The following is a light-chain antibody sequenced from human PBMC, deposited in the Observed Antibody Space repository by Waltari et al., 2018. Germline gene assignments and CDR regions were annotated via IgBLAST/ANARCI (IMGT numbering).Light chain of an antibody. Sequence: QSALTQPRSVSGSPGQSVTISCTGTSSDVGGYNYVSWYQQHPGKAPKLMIYDVSKRPAGFPDRFSGSKSGNTASLTISGLQAEDEADYYCCSYAGSYNWVFGGGTKLTVL. CDR3: CSYAGSYNWV. CDR1: SSDVGGYNY. CDR2: DVS. V-gene: IGLV2-11*01. J-gene: IGLJ3*02.